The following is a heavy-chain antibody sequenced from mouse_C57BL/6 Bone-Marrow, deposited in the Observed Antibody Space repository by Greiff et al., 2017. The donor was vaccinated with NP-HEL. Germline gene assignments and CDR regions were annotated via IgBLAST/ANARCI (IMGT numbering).Heavy chain of an antibody. V-gene: IGHV1-58*01. Sequence: EVKVEESGAELVRPGSSVKMSCKTSGYTFTSYGINWVKQRPGQGLEWIGYIYIGNGYTEYNEKFKGKATLTSDTSSSTAYMQLSSLTSEDSAIYFCAPHYYGSSYPYYFDYWGQGTTLTVSS. D-gene: IGHD1-1*01. J-gene: IGHJ2*01. CDR2: IYIGNGYT. CDR3: APHYYGSSYPYYFDY. CDR1: GYTFTSYG.